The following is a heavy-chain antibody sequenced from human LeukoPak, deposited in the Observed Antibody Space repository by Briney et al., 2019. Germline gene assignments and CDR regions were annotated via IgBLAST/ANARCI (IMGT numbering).Heavy chain of an antibody. CDR2: MYYSGNT. D-gene: IGHD3-16*02. Sequence: SETLSLTCTVSGGSISSSNYYWGWIRQPPGKGLEWMGSMYYSGNTDYNPSPKSRVTISVDTSKNQFSLKVNSVTAADTAVYYCARTLGWASSRYPFDGWGPGTLVTVSS. V-gene: IGHV4-39*01. CDR1: GGSISSSNYY. J-gene: IGHJ4*02. CDR3: ARTLGWASSRYPFDG.